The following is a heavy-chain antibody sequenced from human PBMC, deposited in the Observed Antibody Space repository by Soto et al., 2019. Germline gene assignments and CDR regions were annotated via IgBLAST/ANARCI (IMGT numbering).Heavy chain of an antibody. CDR1: GFSLSTSGVT. D-gene: IGHD3-16*01. Sequence: QITLKESGPPLVKPTQTLTLTCTFSGFSLSTSGVTVGWIRQPPGKALEWLGHIYWDDEKRYSPSLMSRPTTXTDTAKDRGVLTLSTVASVDTVIYYCALRLIGQVLDWGFHSWGQGTLVTVSS. CDR2: IYWDDEK. CDR3: ALRLIGQVLDWGFHS. J-gene: IGHJ4*02. V-gene: IGHV2-5*02.